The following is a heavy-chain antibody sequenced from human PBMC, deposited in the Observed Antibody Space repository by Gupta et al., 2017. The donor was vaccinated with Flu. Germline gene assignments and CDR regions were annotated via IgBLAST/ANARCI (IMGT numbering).Heavy chain of an antibody. CDR2: INHSGST. CDR1: GGSFSGYY. CDR3: ARGAQTTVQRGRYFDY. D-gene: IGHD4-4*01. J-gene: IGHJ4*02. Sequence: QVQLQQWGAGLLKPSETLSLTCAVYGGSFSGYYWSWIRQPPGKGLEWIGEINHSGSTNYNPSLKSRVTISVDTSKNQFSLKLSSVTAADTAVYYGARGAQTTVQRGRYFDYWGQGTLVTVSS. V-gene: IGHV4-34*01.